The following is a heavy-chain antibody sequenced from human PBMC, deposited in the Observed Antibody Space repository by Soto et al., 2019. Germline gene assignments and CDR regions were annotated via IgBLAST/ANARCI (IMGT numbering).Heavy chain of an antibody. CDR2: IYHSGST. Sequence: TLSLTCAVSGGSISSGGYSWSWIRQPPGKGLEWIGYIYHSGSTYYNPSLKSRVTISVDRSKNQFSLKLSSVTAADTAVYYCAREFWAGSGHNWFDPWGQGTLVTVSS. CDR1: GGSISSGGYS. J-gene: IGHJ5*02. CDR3: AREFWAGSGHNWFDP. D-gene: IGHD3-10*01. V-gene: IGHV4-30-2*01.